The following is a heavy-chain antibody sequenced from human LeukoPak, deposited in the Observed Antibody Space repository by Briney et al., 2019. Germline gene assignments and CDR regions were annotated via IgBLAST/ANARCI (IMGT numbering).Heavy chain of an antibody. J-gene: IGHJ4*02. CDR1: GFTFSSYG. CDR3: ARVRRYYDSSGQFDY. V-gene: IGHV3-33*01. Sequence: GRSLRLSCAASGFTFSSYGMHWVRQAPGKGLEWVAVIWYDGSNRNYADSVKGRFTISRDNSKNTLYLQMNSLRAEDTAVYYCARVRRYYDSSGQFDYWGQGTLVTVSS. CDR2: IWYDGSNR. D-gene: IGHD3-22*01.